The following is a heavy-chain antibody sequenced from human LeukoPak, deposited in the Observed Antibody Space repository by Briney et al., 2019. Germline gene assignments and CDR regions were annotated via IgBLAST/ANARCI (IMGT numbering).Heavy chain of an antibody. Sequence: GGSLRLSCAASGFTFSSYSMNWVRQAPGKGLEWVSSISSSSSYIYYADSVKGRFTISRDNAKNPLYLQMNSLRAEDTGVYYCAGAPYYDFWSGYDAFDIWGQGTMVTVSS. CDR1: GFTFSSYS. V-gene: IGHV3-21*01. CDR3: AGAPYYDFWSGYDAFDI. CDR2: ISSSSSYI. D-gene: IGHD3-3*01. J-gene: IGHJ3*02.